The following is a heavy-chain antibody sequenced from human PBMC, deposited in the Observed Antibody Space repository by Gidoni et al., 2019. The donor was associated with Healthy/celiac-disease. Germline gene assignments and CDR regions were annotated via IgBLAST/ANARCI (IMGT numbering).Heavy chain of an antibody. J-gene: IGHJ6*03. CDR2: ISAYNGNT. CDR1: GYTFTSYG. Sequence: QVQLVQSGAEVKKPGASVKVSCKASGYTFTSYGISWVRQAPGQGLEWMGWISAYNGNTNYAQKLQGRVTMTTDTSTSTAYMELRSLRSDDTAVYYCARGVTIFGVVIWIQYYYYMDVWGKGTTVTVSS. CDR3: ARGVTIFGVVIWIQYYYYMDV. V-gene: IGHV1-18*01. D-gene: IGHD3-3*01.